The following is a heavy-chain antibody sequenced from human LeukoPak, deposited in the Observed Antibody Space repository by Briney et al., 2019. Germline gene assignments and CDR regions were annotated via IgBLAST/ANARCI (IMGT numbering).Heavy chain of an antibody. D-gene: IGHD6-13*01. CDR1: GGSISSSSYY. J-gene: IGHJ4*02. V-gene: IGHV4-61*05. CDR2: IYYSGST. CDR3: ARQGSSWSFDY. Sequence: SETLSLTCTVSGGSISSSSYYWGWIRQPPGKGLEWIGYIYYSGSTNYNPSLKSRVTISVDTSKNQFSLKLSSVTAADTAVYYCARQGSSWSFDYWGQGTLVTVSS.